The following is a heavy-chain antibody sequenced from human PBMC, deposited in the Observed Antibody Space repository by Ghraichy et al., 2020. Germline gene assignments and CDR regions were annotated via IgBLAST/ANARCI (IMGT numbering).Heavy chain of an antibody. CDR1: GGSISSSTYY. D-gene: IGHD1-1*01. CDR3: ARVLKNGERRGYFDY. J-gene: IGHJ4*02. Sequence: SETLSLTCTVSGGSISSSTYYWGWIRPPPGKGLEWISFISESGTTYYNPSLKSRVTISVDTSNNQFSLNLSSVTAADTAVHYCARVLKNGERRGYFDYWGQGTLVTVSS. CDR2: ISESGTT. V-gene: IGHV4-39*01.